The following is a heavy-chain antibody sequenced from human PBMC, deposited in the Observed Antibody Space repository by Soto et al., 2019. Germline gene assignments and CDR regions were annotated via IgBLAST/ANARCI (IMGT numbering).Heavy chain of an antibody. CDR2: IYHSGST. J-gene: IGHJ3*02. CDR1: GGSISSSNW. Sequence: QVQLQESGPGLVKPSGTLSLTCAVSGGSISSSNWWSWVRQPPGKGLEWIGEIYHSGSTNYNPSLKRRVTISVDKSKNHFSLKLSSVTAADTAVYYCARDAGYNYPRRAFDIWGQGTMVTVSS. D-gene: IGHD5-12*01. CDR3: ARDAGYNYPRRAFDI. V-gene: IGHV4-4*02.